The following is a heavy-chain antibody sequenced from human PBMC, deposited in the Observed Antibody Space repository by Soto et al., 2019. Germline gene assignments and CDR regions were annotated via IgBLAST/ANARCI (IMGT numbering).Heavy chain of an antibody. Sequence: SETLSLTCAVSGGSISSGGYSWSWIRQPPGKGLEWIGYMYHSGSTYYNPSLKSRVTISIDRSKNQFSLKLSSVTAADTAVYYCASFPVNPGRDSSAIFDSWGQGTLVTVSS. CDR1: GGSISSGGYS. CDR2: MYHSGST. CDR3: ASFPVNPGRDSSAIFDS. V-gene: IGHV4-30-2*01. D-gene: IGHD3-22*01. J-gene: IGHJ4*02.